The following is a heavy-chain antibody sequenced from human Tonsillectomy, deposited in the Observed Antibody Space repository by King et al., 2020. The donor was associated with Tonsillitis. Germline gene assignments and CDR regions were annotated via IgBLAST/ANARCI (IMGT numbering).Heavy chain of an antibody. J-gene: IGHJ2*01. CDR1: GFTFRNYA. Sequence: VQPVESGGGLVQPGGSLRLSCAALGFTFRNYAMSWVRQAPGKGPEWVSSTTASGGTTYYADSVQGRFTISRDNSKNTLYLQMNRLRAEDTAVYYCAKDPVEMSTMPSWYFDLWGRGTLVTVSS. CDR3: AKDPVEMSTMPSWYFDL. D-gene: IGHD5-24*01. CDR2: TTASGGTT. V-gene: IGHV3-23*04.